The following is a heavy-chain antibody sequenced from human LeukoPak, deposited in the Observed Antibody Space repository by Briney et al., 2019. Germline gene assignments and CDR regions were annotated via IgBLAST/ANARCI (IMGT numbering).Heavy chain of an antibody. D-gene: IGHD5-24*01. CDR3: ARHFDRDGYKSNAFDI. CDR2: MYYSGST. Sequence: SETLSLTCTVSGGSFSSSSYYWGWIRQPPGKGLEWIGSMYYSGSTYHNASLRSRVTISVDTSKNQFSLKLSSVTAADTAVYYCARHFDRDGYKSNAFDISGQGTMVTVSS. CDR1: GGSFSSSSYY. V-gene: IGHV4-39*01. J-gene: IGHJ3*02.